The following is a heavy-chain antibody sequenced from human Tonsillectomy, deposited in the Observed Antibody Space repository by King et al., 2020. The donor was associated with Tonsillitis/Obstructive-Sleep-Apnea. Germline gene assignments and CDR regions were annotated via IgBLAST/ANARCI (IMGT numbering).Heavy chain of an antibody. D-gene: IGHD6-19*01. Sequence: VQLQQWGAGLLKPSETLSLTCAVYGGSFSGYYWSWMRQPPGKGREWSGEIDHSGSTNYNPSLKSRVTISVDTSPNQLSRRLSSVTAADTAVYYCAREGSAGWYDYWGQGTLVTVSS. J-gene: IGHJ4*02. CDR3: AREGSAGWYDY. CDR1: GGSFSGYY. V-gene: IGHV4-34*01. CDR2: IDHSGST.